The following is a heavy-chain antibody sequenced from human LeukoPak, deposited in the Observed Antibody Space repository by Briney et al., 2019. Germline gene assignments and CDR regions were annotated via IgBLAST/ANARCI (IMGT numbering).Heavy chain of an antibody. J-gene: IGHJ5*02. CDR2: INHSGST. CDR3: ARRDFWNPNWFDP. V-gene: IGHV4-34*01. CDR1: GGSFSGYY. D-gene: IGHD3-3*01. Sequence: SETLSLTCAVYGGSFSGYYRSWIRQPPGKGLEWIGEINHSGSTNYNSSLKSRVTISVDTSKNQFSLKLSSVTAADTAVYYCARRDFWNPNWFDPWGQGTLVTVSS.